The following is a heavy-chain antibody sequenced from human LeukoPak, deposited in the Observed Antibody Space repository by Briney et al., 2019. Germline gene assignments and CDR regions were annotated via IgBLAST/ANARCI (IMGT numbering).Heavy chain of an antibody. CDR3: ARGGYYGSENDFRFDP. CDR2: IHYTGST. Sequence: PSETLSLTCTVSGGSISSYYWSWIRQPPGKGLEWIGYIHYTGSTNYNPSLKSRVTISVDTSKNQFSLKLSSVTAADTAIYYCARGGYYGSENDFRFDPWGQGTLVTVSS. J-gene: IGHJ5*02. D-gene: IGHD3-10*01. V-gene: IGHV4-59*01. CDR1: GGSISSYY.